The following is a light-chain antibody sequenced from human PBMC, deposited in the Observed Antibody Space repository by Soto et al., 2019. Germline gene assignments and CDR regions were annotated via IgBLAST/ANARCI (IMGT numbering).Light chain of an antibody. Sequence: QSALTQPASVSGSPVQSITISCTGTSSDVGAYNYVSWYQQHPGKAPKLMIYDVSSRPSGVPNRFSGSKSGNTASLTISGLQAEDEADYYCSSYTSGSTYVFGTGTKVTVL. V-gene: IGLV2-14*03. J-gene: IGLJ1*01. CDR1: SSDVGAYNY. CDR2: DVS. CDR3: SSYTSGSTYV.